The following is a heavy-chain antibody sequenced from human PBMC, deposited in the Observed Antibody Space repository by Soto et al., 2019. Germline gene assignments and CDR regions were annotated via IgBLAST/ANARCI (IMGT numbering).Heavy chain of an antibody. V-gene: IGHV3-74*01. D-gene: IGHD3-10*01. CDR2: ISDDGART. CDR1: GFVFEMYW. CDR3: AREPRPTADGTGAF. Sequence: PGGSLRLSCAASGFVFEMYWMHWVRQTPGKGPEWVSRISDDGARTDYADSVKGRFTISRDNAKNSLYLQMNSLRAEDTAVYYSAREPRPTADGTGAFWGLGALVTVSS. J-gene: IGHJ4*02.